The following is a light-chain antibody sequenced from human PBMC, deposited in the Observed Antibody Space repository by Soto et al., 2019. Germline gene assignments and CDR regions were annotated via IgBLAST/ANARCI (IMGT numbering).Light chain of an antibody. Sequence: DTVMTQSPATLSLSPGERATLSCRASQSVNSNLAWYQQKSGQAPRLLIYGASTRATGIPVRFSGSGSGTEFTLTISSLQSEDSAVYYCQQYTYWPWTLGQGTKVEIK. CDR3: QQYTYWPWT. CDR1: QSVNSN. V-gene: IGKV3-15*01. CDR2: GAS. J-gene: IGKJ1*01.